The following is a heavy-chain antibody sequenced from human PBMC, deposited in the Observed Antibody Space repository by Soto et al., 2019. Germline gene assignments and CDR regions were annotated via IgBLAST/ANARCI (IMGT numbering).Heavy chain of an antibody. V-gene: IGHV4-59*01. CDR3: ARVYYYDSSGYYYLNWFDP. D-gene: IGHD3-22*01. Sequence: TLSLTCTVSGGSISSYYWSWIRQPPGKGLEWIGYIYYSGSTNYNPSLKSRVTISVDTPKNQFSLKLSSVTAADTAVYYCARVYYYDSSGYYYLNWFDPWGQGTLVTISS. CDR2: IYYSGST. CDR1: GGSISSYY. J-gene: IGHJ5*02.